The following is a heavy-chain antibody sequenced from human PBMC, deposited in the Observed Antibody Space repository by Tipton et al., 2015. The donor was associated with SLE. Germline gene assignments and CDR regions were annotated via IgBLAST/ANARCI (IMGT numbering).Heavy chain of an antibody. V-gene: IGHV3-7*01. CDR1: GFNLYSYW. CDR3: ARDPGYGDPVDH. D-gene: IGHD4-17*01. CDR2: INRDGSEQ. J-gene: IGHJ4*02. Sequence: GSLRLSCAASGFNLYSYWMSWVRQAPGKGLEWVANINRDGSEQYYVDSVEGRFTVSRDHAKNSLYLQMNSLRAEDTAIYYCARDPGYGDPVDHWGQGTLVTVSS.